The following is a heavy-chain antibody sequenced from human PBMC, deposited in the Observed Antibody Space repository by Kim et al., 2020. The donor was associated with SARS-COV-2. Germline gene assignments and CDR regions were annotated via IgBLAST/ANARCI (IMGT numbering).Heavy chain of an antibody. Sequence: GGSLRLSCVASGFEFDDYAMHWVRQAPGKGLEWVALISWNSGHIDYADSVKGRFTISRENAKSSLFLQMDSLRPEDTAFYYCTKDIQVLAGGSGSYFQYWGLGNLVIVSS. D-gene: IGHD3-10*01. CDR3: TKDIQVLAGGSGSYFQY. CDR1: GFEFDDYA. J-gene: IGHJ1*01. V-gene: IGHV3-9*01. CDR2: ISWNSGHI.